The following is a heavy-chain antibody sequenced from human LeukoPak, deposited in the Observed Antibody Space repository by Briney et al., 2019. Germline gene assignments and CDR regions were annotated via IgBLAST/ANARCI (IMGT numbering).Heavy chain of an antibody. CDR1: GFTFSSYW. Sequence: GRSLRLSCAASGFTFSSYWMSWVRQAPGKELELVANIAQDGNEKYYVDSVKGRFTISGDNAKNSQYLQMDSLGAENTAVYYCARERGTRITIFGVAFDYWGQGTLVTVSS. CDR2: IAQDGNEK. V-gene: IGHV3-7*01. J-gene: IGHJ4*02. CDR3: ARERGTRITIFGVAFDY. D-gene: IGHD3-3*01.